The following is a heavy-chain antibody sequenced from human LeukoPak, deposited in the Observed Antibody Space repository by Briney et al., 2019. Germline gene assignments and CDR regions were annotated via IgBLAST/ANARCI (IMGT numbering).Heavy chain of an antibody. CDR1: GFTFSNYG. D-gene: IGHD6-19*01. CDR2: INIRADET. J-gene: IGHJ4*02. CDR3: ERDPSEYEYNRGWYRDF. Sequence: PGGSLSPSFAASGFTFSNYGMAWFRQAPGKGLEWVSTINIRADETHYADSVKGRFTISRDNSKSTLALQMTSLRVDDTAVYYCERDPSEYEYNRGWYRDFWGQGSQVIVSS. V-gene: IGHV3-23*01.